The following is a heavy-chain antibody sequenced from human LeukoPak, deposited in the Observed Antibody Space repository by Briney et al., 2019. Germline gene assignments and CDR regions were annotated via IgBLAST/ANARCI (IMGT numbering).Heavy chain of an antibody. V-gene: IGHV4-39*07. CDR3: AGLVGRYSSGLYYYYFDY. J-gene: IGHJ4*02. CDR1: GGSLSSGSSY. CDR2: MYLSGTT. D-gene: IGHD3-22*01. Sequence: SETLSLTCTVSGGSLSSGSSYWSWVRQPPGKGLEWIGEMYLSGTTHSNPSVKGRVTISIDKSKNQFFLNLSSVTAADTAVYYCAGLVGRYSSGLYYYYFDYWGQGTLVTVSS.